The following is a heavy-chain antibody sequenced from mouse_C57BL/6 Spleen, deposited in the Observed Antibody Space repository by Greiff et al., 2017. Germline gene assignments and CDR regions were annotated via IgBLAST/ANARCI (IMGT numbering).Heavy chain of an antibody. CDR2: IRSKSSNYAT. J-gene: IGHJ1*03. CDR1: GFTFNTYA. V-gene: IGHV10-3*01. CDR3: VRDSPRGWYFEV. Sequence: EVQVVESGGGLVQPKGSLKLSCAASGFTFNTYAMHWVRQAPGKGLEWVARIRSKSSNYATYYADSVKDRFTISRDDSQSMLYLQMNNLKTEDTAMYYCVRDSPRGWYFEVWGTGTTVTVSS.